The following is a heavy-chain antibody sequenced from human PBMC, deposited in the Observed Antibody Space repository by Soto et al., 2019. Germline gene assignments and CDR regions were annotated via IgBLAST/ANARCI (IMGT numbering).Heavy chain of an antibody. Sequence: EVQLVESGGGLVQPGESLRLSCAASGFNFGSYAMIWVRQAPGKGLEWVSRISNNGADKYYTDSVRGRFIVSRDNSKNTLYLQLNSLRTEDTAVYYCARRLAPSGSGWDYWGQGTPVTVSS. CDR3: ARRLAPSGSGWDY. V-gene: IGHV3-23*04. CDR2: ISNNGADK. D-gene: IGHD6-19*01. J-gene: IGHJ4*02. CDR1: GFNFGSYA.